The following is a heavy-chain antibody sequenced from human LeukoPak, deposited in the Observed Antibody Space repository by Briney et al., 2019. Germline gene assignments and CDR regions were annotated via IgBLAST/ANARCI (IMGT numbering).Heavy chain of an antibody. CDR1: GFTVSSNY. CDR2: IYSGGST. D-gene: IGHD1-26*01. V-gene: IGHV3-53*01. J-gene: IGHJ3*02. CDR3: ARASEGYLGFAYAFDI. Sequence: GGSLRLSCAASGFTVSSNYMSWVRQAPGKGLEWVSVIYSGGSTYYADSVKGRFTISRDNSKNTLYLQMNSLRAEDTAVYYCARASEGYLGFAYAFDIWGQGTMVTVSS.